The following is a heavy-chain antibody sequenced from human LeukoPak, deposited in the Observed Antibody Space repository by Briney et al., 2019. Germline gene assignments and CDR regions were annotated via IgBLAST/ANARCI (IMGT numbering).Heavy chain of an antibody. D-gene: IGHD3-16*01. CDR3: AKSYYDYVDAFDI. CDR2: IHYSGRS. Sequence: PSETLSPTCTVSFGSISSSNYYWGWIRQPPGKGLEWIGSIHYSGRSYHNPSLKSRATVDTPKNQISLKLSSVTAADTAVYYCAKSYYDYVDAFDIWGQGTLVTVSS. J-gene: IGHJ3*02. CDR1: FGSISSSNYY. V-gene: IGHV4-39*01.